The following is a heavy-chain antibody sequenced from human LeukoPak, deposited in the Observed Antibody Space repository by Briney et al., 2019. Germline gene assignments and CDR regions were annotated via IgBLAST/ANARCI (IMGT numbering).Heavy chain of an antibody. V-gene: IGHV3-53*01. J-gene: IGHJ4*02. D-gene: IGHD4-17*01. CDR2: IYSGGST. CDR3: ATEDYGDEEYFDY. CDR1: GFTVSSNY. Sequence: GGSLRLSCAASGFTVSSNYMSWVRQAPGKGLEWVSVIYSGGSTYYADSVKGRFTISRDNSKNTLYLQMNSLRAEDTAVYYCATEDYGDEEYFDYWGQGTLVTVSS.